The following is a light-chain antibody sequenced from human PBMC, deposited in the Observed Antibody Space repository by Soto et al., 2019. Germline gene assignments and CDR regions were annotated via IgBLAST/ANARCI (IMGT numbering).Light chain of an antibody. Sequence: EVVMTQSPATLSASPGERVILSCRASQNIGSNLAWYQQRPGQAPRLLMYGASTRATETPARFSGSGSGTDFTLTISSLEPEDFAVYYCQQRNSWPLTFGGGTKVEIK. J-gene: IGKJ4*01. CDR2: GAS. V-gene: IGKV3-15*01. CDR1: QNIGSN. CDR3: QQRNSWPLT.